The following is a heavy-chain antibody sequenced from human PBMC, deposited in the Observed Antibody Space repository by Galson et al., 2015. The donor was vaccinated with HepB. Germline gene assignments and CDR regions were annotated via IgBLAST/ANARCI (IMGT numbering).Heavy chain of an antibody. V-gene: IGHV3-64D*06. CDR3: VKDELSGYYPRSYYYGMDV. CDR2: ISSNGGST. D-gene: IGHD3-22*01. J-gene: IGHJ6*02. Sequence: SLRLSCAASGFTFSSYAMHWVRQAPGKGLEYVSAISSNGGSTYYADSVKGRFTISRDNSKNTLYLQMSSLRAEDTAVYYCVKDELSGYYPRSYYYGMDVWGQGTTVTVSS. CDR1: GFTFSSYA.